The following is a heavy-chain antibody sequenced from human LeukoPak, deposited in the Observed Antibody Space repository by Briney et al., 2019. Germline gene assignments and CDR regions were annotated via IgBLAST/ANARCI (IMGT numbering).Heavy chain of an antibody. CDR3: ARSLGEAGTFDY. CDR1: GGTFSSYA. D-gene: IGHD6-19*01. Sequence: SVKVSCKASGGTFSSYAISWVRQAPGQGLEWMGGIIPIFGTANYAQKFQGRVTITADESTSTAYMELSSLRSEDTAVYYCARSLGEAGTFDYWVQGTLVTVSS. J-gene: IGHJ4*02. V-gene: IGHV1-69*13. CDR2: IIPIFGTA.